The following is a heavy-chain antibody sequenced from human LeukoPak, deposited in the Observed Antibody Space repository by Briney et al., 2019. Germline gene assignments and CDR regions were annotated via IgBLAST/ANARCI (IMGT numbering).Heavy chain of an antibody. CDR1: GYTFTGYY. V-gene: IGHV1-2*06. CDR2: INPNSGGT. Sequence: ASVKVSCKASGYTFTGYYMHWVRQAPGQGLEWMGRINPNSGGTNYAQKFQDRVTMTRDTSISTAYMELSRLRSDDTAVYYCARSRMDTAMVANDAFDIWGQGTMVTVSS. J-gene: IGHJ3*02. CDR3: ARSRMDTAMVANDAFDI. D-gene: IGHD5-18*01.